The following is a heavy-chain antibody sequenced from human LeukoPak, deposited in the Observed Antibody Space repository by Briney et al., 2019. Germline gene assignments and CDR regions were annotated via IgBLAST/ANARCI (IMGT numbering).Heavy chain of an antibody. V-gene: IGHV3-30-3*01. CDR3: AKARYSTSYYVFDY. CDR2: ISYDGSNK. J-gene: IGHJ4*02. Sequence: PGGSLRLSCAASGFTFSSYAMHWVRQAPGKGLEWVAVISYDGSNKYYADSVKGRFTISRDNAKNSLYLQMNSLRAEDTALYYCAKARYSTSYYVFDYWGQGTLVTVSS. D-gene: IGHD6-13*01. CDR1: GFTFSSYA.